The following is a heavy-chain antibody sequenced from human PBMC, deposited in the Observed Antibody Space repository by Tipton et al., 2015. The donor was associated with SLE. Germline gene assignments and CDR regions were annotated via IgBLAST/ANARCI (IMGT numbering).Heavy chain of an antibody. CDR2: INTDGSST. D-gene: IGHD3-10*01. V-gene: IGHV3-74*01. CDR3: AKDLSKLWFGADFDL. J-gene: IGHJ2*01. Sequence: GSLSSCAASGFTFSSYWMHWVRQAPGKGLVWVSRINTDGSSTSYADSVKGRFTISRDNAKNTLYLQMNSLRAEDTAVYYCAKDLSKLWFGADFDLWGRGTLVTVSS. CDR1: GFTFSSYW.